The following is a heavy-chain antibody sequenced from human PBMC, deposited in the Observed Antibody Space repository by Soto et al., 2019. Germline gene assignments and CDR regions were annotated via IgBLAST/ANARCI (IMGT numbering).Heavy chain of an antibody. CDR3: AHASGVIDAFDI. CDR1: GFSLSTSGVG. V-gene: IGHV2-5*01. Sequence: SGPTLVKPTQTLTLTCTFSGFSLSTSGVGVGWIRQPPGKALEWLALIYWNDDKRYSPSLKSRLTITKDTSKNQVVLTMTNMDPVDTATYYCAHASGVIDAFDIWGQGTMVTVSS. CDR2: IYWNDDK. J-gene: IGHJ3*02. D-gene: IGHD3-22*01.